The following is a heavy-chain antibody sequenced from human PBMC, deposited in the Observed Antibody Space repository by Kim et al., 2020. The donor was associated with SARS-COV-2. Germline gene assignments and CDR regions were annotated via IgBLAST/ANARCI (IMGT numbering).Heavy chain of an antibody. J-gene: IGHJ5*02. CDR3: ARFWGYCSGGSCYVWFDP. D-gene: IGHD2-15*01. V-gene: IGHV4-34*01. Sequence: SEDPVPHLRCLWWVLQWLLLELDPPAPREGAGVDWEINHSGSTNYNPSLKSRVTISVDTSKNQFSLKLSSVTAADTAVYYCARFWGYCSGGSCYVWFDPWGQGTLVTVSS. CDR2: INHSGST. CDR1: WVLQWLL.